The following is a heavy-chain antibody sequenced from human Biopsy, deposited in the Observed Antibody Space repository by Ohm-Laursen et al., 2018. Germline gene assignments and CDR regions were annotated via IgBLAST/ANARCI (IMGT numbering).Heavy chain of an antibody. J-gene: IGHJ6*02. CDR1: GDSGTKYY. Sequence: GSLSLTCPVSGDSGTKYYWSWIRQPPGKGLEWIGHIYYSVMTNYSPSLQSRVSISVDTSRNQVSLTLSSVTAADTAVYYCARDSGILNYGNFKYYHYYGMDVWGQGTKVTVSS. CDR2: IYYSVMT. CDR3: ARDSGILNYGNFKYYHYYGMDV. V-gene: IGHV4-59*02. D-gene: IGHD4-11*01.